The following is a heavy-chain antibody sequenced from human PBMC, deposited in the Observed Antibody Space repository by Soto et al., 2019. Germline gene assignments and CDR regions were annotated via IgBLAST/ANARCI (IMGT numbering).Heavy chain of an antibody. J-gene: IGHJ5*01. Sequence: ASVKVSCKASGYIFTTYSIAWVRQAPGQGLEWMGWISAYNGNTNYAQKFQGRVTMTTDTSTNTAYMELRSLRSDDTAVYFCARVYGDFPSWFDPWGQGTLVTVSS. CDR3: ARVYGDFPSWFDP. V-gene: IGHV1-18*01. CDR2: ISAYNGNT. CDR1: GYIFTTYS. D-gene: IGHD4-17*01.